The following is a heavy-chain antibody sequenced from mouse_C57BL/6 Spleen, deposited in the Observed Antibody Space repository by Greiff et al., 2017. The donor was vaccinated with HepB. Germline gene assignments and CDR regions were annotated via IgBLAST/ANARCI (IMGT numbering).Heavy chain of an antibody. CDR2: IDPSDSYT. D-gene: IGHD2-13*01. J-gene: IGHJ3*01. V-gene: IGHV1-69*01. Sequence: QVQLQQPGAELVMPGASVKLSCKASGYTFTSYWMHWVKQRPGQGLEWIGEIDPSDSYTNYNQKFKGKSTLPVDKSSSTAYMQLSSLTSEDSAVYYCASGDYTFAYWGQGTLVTVSA. CDR3: ASGDYTFAY. CDR1: GYTFTSYW.